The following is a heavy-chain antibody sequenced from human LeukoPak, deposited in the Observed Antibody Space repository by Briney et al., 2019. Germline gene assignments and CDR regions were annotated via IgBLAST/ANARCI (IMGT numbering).Heavy chain of an antibody. J-gene: IGHJ6*02. V-gene: IGHV4-34*01. Sequence: SRVTISVDTSKNQFSLKLSSVTAADTAVYYCARGEVLVVTAANYYYYGMDVWGQGTMVTVSS. D-gene: IGHD2-21*02. CDR3: ARGEVLVVTAANYYYYGMDV.